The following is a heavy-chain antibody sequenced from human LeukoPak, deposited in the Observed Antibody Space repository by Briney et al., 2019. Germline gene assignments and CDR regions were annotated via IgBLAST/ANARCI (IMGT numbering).Heavy chain of an antibody. CDR1: GASISSGDYY. D-gene: IGHD3-22*01. CDR3: ARGRGVPYYYDSSGYYPADY. CDR2: IYYSGST. J-gene: IGHJ4*02. V-gene: IGHV4-30-4*01. Sequence: PSETLSLTCTVSGASISSGDYYWSWIRQPPGKGLECIGHIYYSGSTYYNPSLKSRVTISVDTSKNQFSLRLSSVTAADTAVYYCARGRGVPYYYDSSGYYPADYWGQGTLVTVSS.